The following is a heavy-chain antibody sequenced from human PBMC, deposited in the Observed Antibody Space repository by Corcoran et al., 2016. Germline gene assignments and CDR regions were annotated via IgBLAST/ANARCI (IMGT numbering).Heavy chain of an antibody. Sequence: QVQMVESGGGVVQPGRTLRLSCAASGFTFSSYGMHWVRQAPGKGLEWVAVISYDGSNKYYADSVKGRLTITRDNSKNTLYLQMNSLRADDTAVYYCAKGDRHYDFWSAWDAPTRNFDYWGQGTLVTVSS. CDR3: AKGDRHYDFWSAWDAPTRNFDY. CDR2: ISYDGSNK. D-gene: IGHD3-3*01. V-gene: IGHV3-30*18. CDR1: GFTFSSYG. J-gene: IGHJ4*02.